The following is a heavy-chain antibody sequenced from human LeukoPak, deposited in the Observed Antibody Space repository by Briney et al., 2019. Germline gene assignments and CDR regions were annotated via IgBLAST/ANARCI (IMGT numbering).Heavy chain of an antibody. CDR1: GFTFDDYA. D-gene: IGHD6-19*01. CDR2: VTWNSGTI. Sequence: GGSLRLSCAASGFTFDDYAMHWVRQAPGKGLEWVSGVTWNSGTIVYADSVKGRFTISRDNAKNSLYLQMNSLRADDTAMYYCAKDIIVVGSGWYAIDNWGQGTLVTVSS. CDR3: AKDIIVVGSGWYAIDN. V-gene: IGHV3-9*01. J-gene: IGHJ4*02.